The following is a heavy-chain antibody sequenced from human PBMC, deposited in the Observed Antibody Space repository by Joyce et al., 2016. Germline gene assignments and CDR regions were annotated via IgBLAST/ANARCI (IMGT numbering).Heavy chain of an antibody. CDR3: ARSSYTNGIFDY. Sequence: EVQLVASGGGLVKPGGSLRLSCAASGFTFSSFRMSWVRQAPGKGLEWFSSLSSSSSYIKYTDSVKGRFTISRDNAKNSLYLQMNSLRVEDTAVYYCARSSYTNGIFDYWGQGTLVTVSS. V-gene: IGHV3-21*01. CDR2: LSSSSSYI. D-gene: IGHD2-8*01. CDR1: GFTFSSFR. J-gene: IGHJ4*02.